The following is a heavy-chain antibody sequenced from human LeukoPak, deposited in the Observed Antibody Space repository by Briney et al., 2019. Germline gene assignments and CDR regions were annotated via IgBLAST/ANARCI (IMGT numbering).Heavy chain of an antibody. Sequence: ASVKVSCKASGYTFTSYGISWVRQAPGQGLEWMGWISAYNGYTTYAQKLQGRVTMTTDTSTNTAYMELRTLTSDDTAVYYCARGSYFDYWGQGTLVTVSS. V-gene: IGHV1-18*01. CDR3: ARGSYFDY. CDR1: GYTFTSYG. J-gene: IGHJ4*02. CDR2: ISAYNGYT.